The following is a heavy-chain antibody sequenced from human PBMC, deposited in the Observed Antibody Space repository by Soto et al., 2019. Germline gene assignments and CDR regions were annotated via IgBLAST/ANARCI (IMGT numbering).Heavy chain of an antibody. CDR2: ISAHNGNT. CDR3: ARDVREISGAYYYYGMDV. D-gene: IGHD2-15*01. Sequence: GASGKVSSKAPCFTFVDFGVSWGGPAPGQRIEWMGWISAHNGNTKSAQKLQGRVTMTTDTSTSTAYMDLRSLRPDDTAVYYCARDVREISGAYYYYGMDVWGQGTTVTVSS. CDR1: CFTFVDFG. V-gene: IGHV1-18*01. J-gene: IGHJ6*02.